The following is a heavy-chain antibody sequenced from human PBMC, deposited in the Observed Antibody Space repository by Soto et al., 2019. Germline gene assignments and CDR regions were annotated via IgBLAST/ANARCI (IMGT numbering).Heavy chain of an antibody. CDR2: IKPDGSET. J-gene: IGHJ5*02. CDR1: GFMFSDSW. V-gene: IGHV3-7*05. CDR3: ASGIAP. Sequence: EAQLVESGGDLVQPGGSLRLSCAASGFMFSDSWMNWVGQAPGKGLEWVANIKPDGSETAYVDSVKGRYTISTDNAKKFLYLKMHSLRVGDTAVYYCASGIAPGGEGTLVTVSS.